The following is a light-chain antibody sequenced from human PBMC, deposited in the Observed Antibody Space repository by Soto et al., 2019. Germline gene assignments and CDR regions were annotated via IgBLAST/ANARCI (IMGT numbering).Light chain of an antibody. CDR3: QQYGSSRT. CDR2: GAS. J-gene: IGKJ1*01. V-gene: IGKV3-20*01. Sequence: EIGLTQSPATLSLSPGERATLSCRASQSVSSNLAWYQQKPGQAPRLLIYGASSRATGIPDRFSGSGSGTDFTLTISRLEPEDFAVYYCQQYGSSRTFGQGTKV. CDR1: QSVSSN.